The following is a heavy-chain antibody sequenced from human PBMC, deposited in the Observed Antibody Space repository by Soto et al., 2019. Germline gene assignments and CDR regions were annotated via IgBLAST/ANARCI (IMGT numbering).Heavy chain of an antibody. CDR3: ARDRAGDILAISLAATPYFDS. Sequence: QEQLVESGGGVVQPGRSLRLSCTASGFTFRSHAMHWVRQAPGKGLEWVAVISYDGRNNYYADSVKGRFTISRDNSKNTLYLQVNSLTTEDTALYYCARDRAGDILAISLAATPYFDSWGQGTLVTVSS. D-gene: IGHD2-15*01. J-gene: IGHJ4*02. CDR2: ISYDGRNN. V-gene: IGHV3-30*01. CDR1: GFTFRSHA.